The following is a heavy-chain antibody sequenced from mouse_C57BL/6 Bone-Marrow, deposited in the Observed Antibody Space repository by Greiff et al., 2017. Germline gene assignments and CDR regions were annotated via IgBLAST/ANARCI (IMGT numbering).Heavy chain of an antibody. D-gene: IGHD1-1*01. Sequence: EVKVEESGGGLVQPGGSMKLSCAASGFTFSDAWMDWVRQSPEQGLEWVAEIRNKANNHATYYAESVKGRFTISRDDSKSSVYLQMNSLRAEDTGIYYCTRPSITTKGYYFDYWGQGTTLTVSS. CDR2: IRNKANNHAT. J-gene: IGHJ2*01. CDR1: GFTFSDAW. CDR3: TRPSITTKGYYFDY. V-gene: IGHV6-6*01.